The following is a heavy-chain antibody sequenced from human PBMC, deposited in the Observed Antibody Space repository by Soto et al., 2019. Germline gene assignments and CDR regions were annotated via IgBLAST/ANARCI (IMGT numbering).Heavy chain of an antibody. CDR2: IKQDGSVQ. V-gene: IGHV3-7*03. CDR3: AHGWGSGAPHGMDV. D-gene: IGHD3-10*01. CDR1: GFTFSRFW. Sequence: EVQLVESGGSLVQPGGSLRLSCAASGFTFSRFWMSWVRQAPGKGLEWVANIKQDGSVQYYLDSVKGRFTISRDNDKNSLYLQMNNLRAEDTAVYYCAHGWGSGAPHGMDVWGQGTTVTVSS. J-gene: IGHJ6*02.